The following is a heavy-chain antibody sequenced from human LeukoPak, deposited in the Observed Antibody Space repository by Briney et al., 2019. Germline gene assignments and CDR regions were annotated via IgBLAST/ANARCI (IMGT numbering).Heavy chain of an antibody. CDR3: ARWGEAVVTAGFAFDI. D-gene: IGHD4-23*01. J-gene: IGHJ3*02. CDR2: IYYSGST. CDR1: GGSISSGGYY. V-gene: IGHV4-31*03. Sequence: SQTLSLTCTVSGGSISSGGYYWSWIRQHPGKGLEWIGYIYYSGSTYYNPSLKSRVTISVDTSKNQFSLKLSSVTAADTAVYYCARWGEAVVTAGFAFDIWGQGTMVTVSS.